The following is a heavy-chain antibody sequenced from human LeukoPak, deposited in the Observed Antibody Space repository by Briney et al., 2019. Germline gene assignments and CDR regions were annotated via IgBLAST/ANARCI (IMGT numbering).Heavy chain of an antibody. Sequence: NPGGSLRLSCAASGFTFSSYSMNWVRQAPGKGLEWVSSISSSSSYIYYADSVKGRFTFSRDNAKNSLYLQMNSLRAEDTAAYYCARDRVAARPSFPTVNWFDPWGPGTLVTVSS. CDR3: ARDRVAARPSFPTVNWFDP. CDR2: ISSSSSYI. CDR1: GFTFSSYS. J-gene: IGHJ5*02. D-gene: IGHD6-6*01. V-gene: IGHV3-21*01.